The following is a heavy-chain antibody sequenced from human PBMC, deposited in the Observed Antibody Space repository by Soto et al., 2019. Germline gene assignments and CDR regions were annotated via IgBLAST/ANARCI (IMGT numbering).Heavy chain of an antibody. CDR2: IYYSGYT. Sequence: SETLSLTCTFSVVSISSGGYYCSWIRQHPWKGLEWIGFIYYSGYTYYNPSLKSRVSISVDTSKNQFSLKLSSVTAADTAVYYCARVLGHCTGRNCYPDYWGQGTRVPVSS. CDR1: VVSISSGGYY. V-gene: IGHV4-31*03. CDR3: ARVLGHCTGRNCYPDY. J-gene: IGHJ4*02. D-gene: IGHD2-15*01.